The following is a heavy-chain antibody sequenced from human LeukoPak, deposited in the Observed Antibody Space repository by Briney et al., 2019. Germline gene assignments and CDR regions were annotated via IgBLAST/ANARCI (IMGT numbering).Heavy chain of an antibody. CDR3: ARGREIHGGSDTNLDHY. CDR1: GYTFTDYY. CDR2: ISPRSGDT. Sequence: GASVKVSCKTSGYTFTDYYMHWVRQAPGQGLEWVGGISPRSGDTSYAQKFRGRVTMTRDTSINTVEMHLSGLTSDETAVFYCARGREIHGGSDTNLDHYWGQRTLVTVSS. J-gene: IGHJ4*02. V-gene: IGHV1-2*02. D-gene: IGHD3-10*01.